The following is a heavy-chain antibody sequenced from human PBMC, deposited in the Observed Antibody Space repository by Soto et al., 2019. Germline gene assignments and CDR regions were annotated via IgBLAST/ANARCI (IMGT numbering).Heavy chain of an antibody. J-gene: IGHJ4*02. Sequence: EVQLVESGGGLVQPGGSLRLSCAASGFTFRTYWMHWVRQSPGKGLVWVSRIDAAGSGTTYADAVEGRFTIARDNAKNTLYLQMSSLRAEDTAVYYCARDQTVTGPSTFDYCGQGTLVTVSS. CDR3: ARDQTVTGPSTFDY. V-gene: IGHV3-74*03. D-gene: IGHD6-19*01. CDR2: IDAAGSGT. CDR1: GFTFRTYW.